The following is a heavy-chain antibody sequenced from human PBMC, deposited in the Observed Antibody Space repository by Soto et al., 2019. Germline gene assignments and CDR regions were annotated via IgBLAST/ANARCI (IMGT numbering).Heavy chain of an antibody. V-gene: IGHV1-46*01. CDR3: ARGTPLSYYYDSSGPFDY. Sequence: ASVKVSCTASGYTFTSYYMHWVRQAPGQGLEWMGIINPSGGSTSYAQKFQGRVTMTRDTSTSTVYMELSSLRSEDTAVYYCARGTPLSYYYDSSGPFDYWGQGTLVTVSS. D-gene: IGHD3-22*01. J-gene: IGHJ4*02. CDR1: GYTFTSYY. CDR2: INPSGGST.